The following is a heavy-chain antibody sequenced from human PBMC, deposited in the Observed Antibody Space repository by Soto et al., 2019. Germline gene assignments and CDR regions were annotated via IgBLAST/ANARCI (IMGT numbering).Heavy chain of an antibody. J-gene: IGHJ4*02. D-gene: IGHD3-10*01. CDR3: ASSYGSGYRAFDY. CDR2: VNPIVSMS. V-gene: IGHV1-69*02. CDR1: GDTFNFYS. Sequence: QVQLVQSGAEVKRPGSSVKVSCKASGDTFNFYSINWVRQAPGLGLEWMGRVNPIVSMSNYAQKFQGRVTTTADKSTRTAYIELSSLRSEDTAIYYCASSYGSGYRAFDYWGQGALVTVSS.